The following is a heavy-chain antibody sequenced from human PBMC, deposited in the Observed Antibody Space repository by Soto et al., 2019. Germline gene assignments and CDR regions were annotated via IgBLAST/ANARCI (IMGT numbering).Heavy chain of an antibody. Sequence: GASVKVSCKASGYTFTSYAMHWVRQAPGQRLEWMGWVNAGNGNTKYSQKFQGRVTITRDTSASTAYMELSSLRSEDTAVYYCARGPGSRYCSGGSCYLVHWGQGTLVTVSS. CDR3: ARGPGSRYCSGGSCYLVH. J-gene: IGHJ4*02. CDR2: VNAGNGNT. CDR1: GYTFTSYA. D-gene: IGHD2-15*01. V-gene: IGHV1-3*01.